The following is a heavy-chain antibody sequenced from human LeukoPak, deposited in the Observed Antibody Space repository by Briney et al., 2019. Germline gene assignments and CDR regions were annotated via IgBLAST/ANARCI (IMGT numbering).Heavy chain of an antibody. CDR2: ISGSGGST. J-gene: IGHJ6*03. CDR1: GFTFSTYA. V-gene: IGHV3-23*01. Sequence: PGGSLRLSCAASGFTFSTYAMSCVRQAPGKGLEGVSAISGSGGSTYYADSVKGRFTISRDNSKNTLYLPRNGLRDEDTAVYYCAKTAKSYSNYEAYYYYMDVWGKGTTVTVSS. D-gene: IGHD4-11*01. CDR3: AKTAKSYSNYEAYYYYMDV.